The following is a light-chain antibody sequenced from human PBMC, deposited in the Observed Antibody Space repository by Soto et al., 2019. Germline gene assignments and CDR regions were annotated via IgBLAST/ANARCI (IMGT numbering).Light chain of an antibody. CDR2: EVS. J-gene: IGLJ2*01. V-gene: IGLV2-8*01. CDR1: SSDVGGYNY. CDR3: SSYAGSTIKV. Sequence: QSALTQPPSASGSPGQSVTISCTGTSSDVGGYNYVSWYQQHPGKAPKLMIYEVSKRPSGVPDRFSGSKSGNTASLTVSGLQAEDEADYYCSSYAGSTIKVFGGGTQLTVL.